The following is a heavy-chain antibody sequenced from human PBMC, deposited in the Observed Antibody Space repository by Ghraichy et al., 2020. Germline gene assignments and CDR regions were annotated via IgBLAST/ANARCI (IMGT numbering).Heavy chain of an antibody. Sequence: ASVKVSCKGSGYTFTSFAVTWVRQAPGQGLEWMGWINTHNGETHYGQKFQGRVTMTTDTSTSTAYVEVRGLSSDDTAVYYCARATTPVCPNGICPIPDYWGQGTLVTVSS. CDR3: ARATTPVCPNGICPIPDY. V-gene: IGHV1-18*01. CDR2: INTHNGET. CDR1: GYTFTSFA. J-gene: IGHJ4*02. D-gene: IGHD2-8*01.